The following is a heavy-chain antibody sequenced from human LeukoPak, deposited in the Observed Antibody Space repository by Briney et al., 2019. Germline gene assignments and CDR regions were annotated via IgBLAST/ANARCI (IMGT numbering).Heavy chain of an antibody. J-gene: IGHJ4*02. V-gene: IGHV1-69*05. CDR3: ARVLKEYSYGIGSYFDY. CDR2: IIPIFGTA. Sequence: PLASVKVSCKASGYTFTSYGISWVRQAPGQGLEWMGGIIPIFGTANYAQKFQGRVTITTDESTSTAYMELSSLRSEDTAVYYCARVLKEYSYGIGSYFDYWGQGTLVTVSS. CDR1: GYTFTSYG. D-gene: IGHD5-18*01.